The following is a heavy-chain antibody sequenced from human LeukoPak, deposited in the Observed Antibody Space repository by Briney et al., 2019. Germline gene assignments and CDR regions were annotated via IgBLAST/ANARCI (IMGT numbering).Heavy chain of an antibody. CDR2: IYYSGNT. CDR1: GGSIRSSSHY. J-gene: IGHJ6*02. CDR3: ARDPGYYGSGSYYPRSNYYYYYGMDV. Sequence: SETLSLTCSVSGGSIRSSSHYWGWLRQTPGKGLEWIGSIYYSGNTYYNPSLKSRVTISVDTSKNQFSLKLSSVTAADTAVYYCARDPGYYGSGSYYPRSNYYYYYGMDVWGQGTTVTVSS. D-gene: IGHD3-10*01. V-gene: IGHV4-39*07.